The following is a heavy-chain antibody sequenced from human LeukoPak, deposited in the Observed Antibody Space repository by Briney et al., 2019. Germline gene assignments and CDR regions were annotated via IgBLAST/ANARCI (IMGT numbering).Heavy chain of an antibody. V-gene: IGHV3-11*01. CDR2: ISSSGSTI. Sequence: PGGSLRLSCAASGFTFSDYYMSWIRQAPGKGLEWVSYISSSGSTIYYADSVKGRFTISRDNSKNTLYLQMNSLRAEDTAVYYCARQDTAMAPFDYWGQGTLVTVSS. J-gene: IGHJ4*02. CDR3: ARQDTAMAPFDY. D-gene: IGHD5-18*01. CDR1: GFTFSDYY.